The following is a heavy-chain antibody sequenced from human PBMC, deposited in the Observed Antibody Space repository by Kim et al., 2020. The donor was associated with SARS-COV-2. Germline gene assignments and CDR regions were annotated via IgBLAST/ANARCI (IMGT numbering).Heavy chain of an antibody. D-gene: IGHD1-1*01. CDR1: GFTFSDFA. J-gene: IGHJ4*02. CDR2: ISHEGREK. Sequence: GGSLRLSCAASGFTFSDFAMHWVRRAPGKGLEWVAVISHEGREKFFADSVKGRFTISRDNSNNTLCLQMNSLSAEDTAVYYCARVVPGKEDFDYWGQGTLVTVSS. CDR3: ARVVPGKEDFDY. V-gene: IGHV3-30*04.